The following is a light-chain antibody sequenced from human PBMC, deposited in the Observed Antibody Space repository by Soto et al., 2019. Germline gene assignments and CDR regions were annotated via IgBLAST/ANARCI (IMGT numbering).Light chain of an antibody. V-gene: IGKV3-15*01. CDR3: QQYNNWPGT. J-gene: IGKJ1*01. CDR2: VAS. CDR1: QSVSSN. Sequence: EIVMTQSPATLSVSPGERATLSCRASQSVSSNLAWYQQKPGQAPRLLIYVASTMATGIPARFSGSGSGTEFTLTISRLQSEDFAVYSCQQYNNWPGTFGQGTKVEIK.